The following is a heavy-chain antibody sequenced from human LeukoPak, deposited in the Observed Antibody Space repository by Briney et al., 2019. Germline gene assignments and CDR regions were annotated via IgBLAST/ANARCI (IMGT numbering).Heavy chain of an antibody. CDR1: GFTFSTYW. V-gene: IGHV3-7*01. J-gene: IGHJ4*02. Sequence: GGSLRLSCAASGFTFSTYWMSWVRQAPGKGLEWVANIKQDGSEKYYVDSVKGRFTISRDNAKNSLYLQISSLRGEDTAVYYCARVRYDDWDFDYWGQGTLVTVSS. CDR2: IKQDGSEK. D-gene: IGHD4-17*01. CDR3: ARVRYDDWDFDY.